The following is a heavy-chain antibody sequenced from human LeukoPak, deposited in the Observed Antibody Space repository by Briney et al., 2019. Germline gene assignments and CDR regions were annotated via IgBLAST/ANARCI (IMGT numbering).Heavy chain of an antibody. CDR1: GFTFSSYG. D-gene: IGHD4-17*01. V-gene: IGHV3-33*01. CDR3: ARDRTVTTRWYFDL. J-gene: IGHJ2*01. CDR2: TWYDGSNK. Sequence: SGGSLRLSCAASGFTFSSYGMHWVRQAPGKGLEWVAVTWYDGSNKYYADSVKGRFTISRDNSKNTLYLQMNSLRAEDTAVYYCARDRTVTTRWYFDLWGRGTLVTVSS.